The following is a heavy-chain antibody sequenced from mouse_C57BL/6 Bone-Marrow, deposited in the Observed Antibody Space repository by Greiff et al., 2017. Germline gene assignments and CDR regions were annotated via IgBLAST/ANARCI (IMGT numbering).Heavy chain of an antibody. D-gene: IGHD1-1*01. J-gene: IGHJ2*01. CDR2: IDPETGGT. V-gene: IGHV1-15*01. Sequence: QVQLQQSGAELVRPGASVTLSCKASGYTFTDYEMHWVKQTPVHGLEWIGAIDPETGGTAYNQKFKGKAILTADKSSSTAYMELRSLTSEDSAVYYCTRALLLRFDYWGQGTTLTVSS. CDR3: TRALLLRFDY. CDR1: GYTFTDYE.